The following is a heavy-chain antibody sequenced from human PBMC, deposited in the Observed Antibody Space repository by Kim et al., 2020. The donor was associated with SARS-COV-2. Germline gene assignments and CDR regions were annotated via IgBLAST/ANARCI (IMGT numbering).Heavy chain of an antibody. CDR3: ARGAGRYSGSFPGGY. D-gene: IGHD1-26*01. V-gene: IGHV4-34*01. Sequence: PSLKRRVTISVDTSKNQFSLKLSSVTAADTAVYYWARGAGRYSGSFPGGYWGQGTLVTVSS. J-gene: IGHJ4*02.